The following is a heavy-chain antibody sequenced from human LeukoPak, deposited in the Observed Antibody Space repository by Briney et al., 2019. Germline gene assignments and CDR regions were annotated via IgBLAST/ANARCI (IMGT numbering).Heavy chain of an antibody. CDR1: GGSTSSTSYY. Sequence: SETLSLTCTVSGGSTSSTSYYWGWIRQPPGKDLEWIGSIYSSGSTYYNPSLKSRVTISIDTSKNQFSLKLSSVTAADTAVYYCARRPTYYYDSSGYYYVEAFDIWGQGTMVTVSS. D-gene: IGHD3-22*01. J-gene: IGHJ3*02. CDR3: ARRPTYYYDSSGYYYVEAFDI. V-gene: IGHV4-39*01. CDR2: IYSSGST.